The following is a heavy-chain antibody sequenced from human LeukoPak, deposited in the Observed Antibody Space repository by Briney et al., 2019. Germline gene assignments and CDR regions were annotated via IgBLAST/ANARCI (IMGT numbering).Heavy chain of an antibody. Sequence: GGSLRLSCAASGFTFSSYSMNWVRQAPGKGLEWVSSISSTSNYIYYADSVKGRSTISRDNAKTSLYLQMNSLRAEDTAVYYCARDDRYSYGYSQSGHFDYWGQGILVTVSS. CDR2: ISSTSNYI. D-gene: IGHD5-18*01. CDR3: ARDDRYSYGYSQSGHFDY. CDR1: GFTFSSYS. V-gene: IGHV3-21*01. J-gene: IGHJ4*02.